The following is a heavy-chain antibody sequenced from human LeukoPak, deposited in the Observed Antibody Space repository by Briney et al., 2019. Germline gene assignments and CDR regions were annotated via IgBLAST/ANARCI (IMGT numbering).Heavy chain of an antibody. V-gene: IGHV1-69*04. CDR2: IIPILGIA. D-gene: IGHD3-22*01. Sequence: SVKVSCKASGGTFSSYAISWLRQAPGKGLEWVGRIIPILGIANYAQKFQGRVTITADKSTSTAYMELSSLRSEDTAVYYCARDKDYYDSSGYYFEDYWGQGTLVTVSS. CDR1: GGTFSSYA. J-gene: IGHJ4*02. CDR3: ARDKDYYDSSGYYFEDY.